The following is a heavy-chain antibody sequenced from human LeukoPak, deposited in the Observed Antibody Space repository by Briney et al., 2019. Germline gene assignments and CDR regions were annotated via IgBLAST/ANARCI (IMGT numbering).Heavy chain of an antibody. Sequence: SETLSLTCTVSGDSISRSSDYWGWIRQPPGKGPERIGSVYYIGSTLYNPSLKSRLTISVDTSKNQFSLKLSSVTAADTAVYYCARRTRITMIVVVIANWFDPWGQGTLVTVSS. D-gene: IGHD3-22*01. CDR1: GDSISRSSDY. CDR2: VYYIGST. V-gene: IGHV4-39*07. J-gene: IGHJ5*02. CDR3: ARRTRITMIVVVIANWFDP.